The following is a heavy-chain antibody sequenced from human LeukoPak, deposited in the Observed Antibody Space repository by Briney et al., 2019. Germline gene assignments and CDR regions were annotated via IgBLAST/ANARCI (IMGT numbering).Heavy chain of an antibody. Sequence: PSETLSLTCTVSGGSISSGDYYWSWIRQPPGKGLEWIGYIYYSGSTYYNPSLKSRVTISVDTSKNQFSLKLSSVTAADTAVYYCARDHYYGSGKTLGMDVWGQGTTVTVSS. J-gene: IGHJ6*02. V-gene: IGHV4-30-4*01. CDR2: IYYSGST. D-gene: IGHD3-10*01. CDR3: ARDHYYGSGKTLGMDV. CDR1: GGSISSGDYY.